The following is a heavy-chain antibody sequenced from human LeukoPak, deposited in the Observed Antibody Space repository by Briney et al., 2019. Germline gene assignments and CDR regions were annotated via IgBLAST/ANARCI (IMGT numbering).Heavy chain of an antibody. Sequence: SETLSLTCTVSGGSISSYYWSWIRQPPGKGLEWIGYIYYSGSTNYNPSLKSRVTISVDTSKNQCSLKLRSVTAADTGGNYWARGGATLRWLQLPYYFDYWGQGTLVTVSS. CDR2: IYYSGST. CDR1: GGSISSYY. D-gene: IGHD5-24*01. V-gene: IGHV4-59*08. J-gene: IGHJ4*02. CDR3: ARGGATLRWLQLPYYFDY.